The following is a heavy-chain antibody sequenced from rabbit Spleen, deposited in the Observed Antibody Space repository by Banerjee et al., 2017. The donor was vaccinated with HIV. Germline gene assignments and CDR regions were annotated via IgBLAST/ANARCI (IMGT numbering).Heavy chain of an antibody. CDR1: GFSFSSSYY. CDR3: ARDTGSSFSSYGMDL. Sequence: QSLEESGGDLVKPGASLTLTCTASGFSFSSSYYMCWVRQAPGKGLEWIACIGAGSSGYTYSATWAKGRFTCSKPSSTTVTLQMTSLTAADTATYFCARDTGSSFSSYGMDLWGPGTLVTVS. D-gene: IGHD8-1*01. CDR2: IGAGSSGYT. J-gene: IGHJ6*01. V-gene: IGHV1S40*01.